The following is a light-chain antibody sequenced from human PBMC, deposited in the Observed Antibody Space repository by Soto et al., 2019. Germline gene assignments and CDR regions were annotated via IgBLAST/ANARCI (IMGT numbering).Light chain of an antibody. J-gene: IGKJ4*01. Sequence: DIPMTQSPSSLSASVGDRVTITCQASQDISNYLNWYQQKPGKAPKLLIYDASNLETGVPSRFSGRGSGTDFTFTISSLQAEDIATYYCQQYDNPPLTFGGGTKVEIK. CDR2: DAS. CDR1: QDISNY. V-gene: IGKV1-33*01. CDR3: QQYDNPPLT.